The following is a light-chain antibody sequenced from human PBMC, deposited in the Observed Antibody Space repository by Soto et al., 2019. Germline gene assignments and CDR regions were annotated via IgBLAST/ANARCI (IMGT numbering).Light chain of an antibody. CDR3: QQYGSSPL. Sequence: EIVLTQSPGTLSLSPGERATLSCRASQSVSSSYLAWYQQKPGQAPRLLIYGASSRATGIPDRLSGSGSGTDFTLTISRLEPEDFAVYYCQQYGSSPLFGQGTKVDIK. V-gene: IGKV3-20*01. CDR1: QSVSSSY. J-gene: IGKJ1*01. CDR2: GAS.